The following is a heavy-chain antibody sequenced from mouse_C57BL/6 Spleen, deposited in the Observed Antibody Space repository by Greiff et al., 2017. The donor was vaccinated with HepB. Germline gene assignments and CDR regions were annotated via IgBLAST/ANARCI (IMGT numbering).Heavy chain of an antibody. CDR1: GFSLTSYG. V-gene: IGHV2-6-1*01. Sequence: QVQLKESGPGLVAPSQSLSITCTVSGFSLTSYGVHWVRQPPGKGLEWLVVICSDGSTTYNSALKSRLSISKDNSKSQVFLKMNSLQTDDTAMYYCARHENYSNPAWFAYWGQGTLVTVSA. J-gene: IGHJ3*01. D-gene: IGHD2-5*01. CDR3: ARHENYSNPAWFAY. CDR2: ICSDGST.